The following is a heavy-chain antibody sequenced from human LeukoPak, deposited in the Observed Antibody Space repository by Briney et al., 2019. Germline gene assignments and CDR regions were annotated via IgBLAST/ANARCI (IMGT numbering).Heavy chain of an antibody. V-gene: IGHV4-30-4*01. CDR1: GGSISSGDYY. Sequence: SQTLSLTCTVSGGSISSGDYYWSWIRQPPGKGLEWIGYIYYSGSTYYNPSLKSRVTISVDTSKNQFSLKLSSVTAAGTAVYYCARGSGGYSYGFIQLWFDPWGQGTLVTVSS. CDR3: ARGSGGYSYGFIQLWFDP. J-gene: IGHJ5*02. CDR2: IYYSGST. D-gene: IGHD5-18*01.